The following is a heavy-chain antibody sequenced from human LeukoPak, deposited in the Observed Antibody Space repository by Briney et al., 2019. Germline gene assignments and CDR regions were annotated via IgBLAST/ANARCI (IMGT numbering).Heavy chain of an antibody. V-gene: IGHV1-69*13. Sequence: SVKVSCKASGGTFSSYAISWVRQAPGQGLEWMGGIIPIFGTANYAQKFQGRVTITADESTSTAYMELSSLRSEDTAVYYCARDTVIAAALLDYWGQGTLVTVSS. CDR1: GGTFSSYA. CDR2: IIPIFGTA. CDR3: ARDTVIAAALLDY. J-gene: IGHJ4*02. D-gene: IGHD6-13*01.